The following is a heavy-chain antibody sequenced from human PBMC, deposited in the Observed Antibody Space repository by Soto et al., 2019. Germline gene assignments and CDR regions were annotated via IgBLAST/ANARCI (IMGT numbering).Heavy chain of an antibody. J-gene: IGHJ6*02. V-gene: IGHV3-23*01. Sequence: PGGSLRLSCAASGFTFSSCAMSWVRQAPGKGLEWVSAISGSGGSTYYADSVKGRFTISRDNSKNTLYLQMNSLRAEATAVYYCAKEGQHLVRGDWYYYDGRDVWGQGTTVTVAS. CDR2: ISGSGGST. CDR3: AKEGQHLVRGDWYYYDGRDV. D-gene: IGHD6-13*01. CDR1: GFTFSSCA.